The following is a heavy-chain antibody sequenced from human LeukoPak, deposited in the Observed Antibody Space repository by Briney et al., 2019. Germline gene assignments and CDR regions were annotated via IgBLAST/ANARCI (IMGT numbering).Heavy chain of an antibody. CDR1: GFTFSSYG. J-gene: IGHJ4*01. Sequence: GGSLRLSCAASGFTFSSYGMHGVRQAPGKGREGGAVIWYDGSNKYYADSVKGRFTNSRDNTKNSLNLQISSLRAEDMAVYYCARDGTAAGLYFDLWGQGTLVTVSS. CDR2: IWYDGSNK. V-gene: IGHV3-33*01. D-gene: IGHD6-13*01. CDR3: ARDGTAAGLYFDL.